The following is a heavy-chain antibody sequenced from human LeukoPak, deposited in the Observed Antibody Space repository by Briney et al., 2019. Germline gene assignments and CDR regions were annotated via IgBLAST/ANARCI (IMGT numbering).Heavy chain of an antibody. CDR2: VNRDGSET. J-gene: IGHJ6*02. CDR3: ARNNGMDV. V-gene: IGHV3-7*03. CDR1: GFSLSSHW. Sequence: GGSLRLSCAASGFSLSSHWMTWVRQVPGRGPEWVANVNRDGSETYYLDSVKGRFTISKDNAKNSLYLQMNSLRAEDAALYHCARNNGMDVWGQGTTVIVSS.